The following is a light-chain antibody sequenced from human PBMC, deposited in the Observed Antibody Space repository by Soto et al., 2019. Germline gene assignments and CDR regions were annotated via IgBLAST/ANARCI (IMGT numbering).Light chain of an antibody. J-gene: IGLJ1*01. V-gene: IGLV2-8*01. CDR1: SSDVGGYNY. CDR3: SSYAGSSNV. CDR2: EVN. Sequence: QPALSQHPSASGSPEHSVAISCTGTSSDVGGYNYVSWYQQHPGKAPKLMIYEVNKRPSGVPDRFSGSKSGNTASLTVSGLQAEDEADYYCSSYAGSSNVFGTGTKVTVL.